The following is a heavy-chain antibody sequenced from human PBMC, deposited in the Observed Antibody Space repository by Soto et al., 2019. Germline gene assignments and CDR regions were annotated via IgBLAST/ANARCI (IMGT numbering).Heavy chain of an antibody. V-gene: IGHV3-33*01. CDR2: IWYDGSNK. D-gene: IGHD6-13*01. J-gene: IGHJ6*02. Sequence: QVQLVESGGGVVQPGRSLRLSCAASGFTFSSYGMHWVRQAPGKGLEWVAVIWYDGSNKYYADSVKGRFTISRDNSKNTLYLKMNSLRAEDTAVYYCARDQYSSSWYRGLYYYYGMDVWGQGTTVTVSS. CDR1: GFTFSSYG. CDR3: ARDQYSSSWYRGLYYYYGMDV.